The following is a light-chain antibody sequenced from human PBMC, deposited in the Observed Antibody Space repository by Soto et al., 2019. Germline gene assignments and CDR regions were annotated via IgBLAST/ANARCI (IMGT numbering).Light chain of an antibody. CDR1: TSNIGNNY. CDR2: DTN. J-gene: IGLJ2*01. V-gene: IGLV1-51*01. Sequence: QSVLTQPPSVSAAPGQQVTISCSGETSNIGNNYVSWYQQLPGAAPKLLIYDTNNRPSEIPDRFSGSRSGTSATLAITGLQTGDEAVYYCGARDSGLSGVLFGGGTKVTVL. CDR3: GARDSGLSGVL.